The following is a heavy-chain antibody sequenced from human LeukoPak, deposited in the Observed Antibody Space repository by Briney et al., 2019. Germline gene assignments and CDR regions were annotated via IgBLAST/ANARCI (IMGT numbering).Heavy chain of an antibody. CDR3: ARGGSSWYNYYYYYMDV. J-gene: IGHJ6*03. V-gene: IGHV3-64*01. CDR2: ISSNGGST. Sequence: GGSLRLSCADSGFTFSSYAMHWVRQAPGKGLEYVSAISSNGGSTYYANSVKGRFTISRDNSKNTLYLQMGSLRAEDMAVYYCARGGSSWYNYYYYYMDVWGKGTTVTVSS. CDR1: GFTFSSYA. D-gene: IGHD6-13*01.